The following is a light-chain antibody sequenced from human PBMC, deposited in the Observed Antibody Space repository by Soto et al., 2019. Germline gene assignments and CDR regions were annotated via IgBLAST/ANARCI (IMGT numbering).Light chain of an antibody. CDR1: QSVSSN. CDR2: GAS. V-gene: IGKV3-15*01. Sequence: DILTTQFSATLSVSPGEVATLSWRASQSVSSNLAWYQQKPGQAPRLIIYGASTRATGIPDRFSGSGSGKEFTITIRSMQYEDFAVYFCQKFNNWPRTFGQGTTVDIK. J-gene: IGKJ1*01. CDR3: QKFNNWPRT.